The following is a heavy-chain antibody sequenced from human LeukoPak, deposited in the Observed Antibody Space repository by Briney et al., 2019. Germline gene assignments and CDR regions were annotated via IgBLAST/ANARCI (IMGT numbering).Heavy chain of an antibody. V-gene: IGHV3-7*01. CDR2: IKQDGSED. D-gene: IGHD3-22*01. J-gene: IGHJ4*02. CDR3: TTTSTYYYDSSGYYNFDY. CDR1: GFTFSSYG. Sequence: PGGSLRLSCAASGFTFSSYGMHWVRQAPGKGLEWVASIKQDGSEDYYVDSVKGRFTMFRDNGKNSLYLQMNSLRAEDTAVYYCTTTSTYYYDSSGYYNFDYWGQGTLVTVSS.